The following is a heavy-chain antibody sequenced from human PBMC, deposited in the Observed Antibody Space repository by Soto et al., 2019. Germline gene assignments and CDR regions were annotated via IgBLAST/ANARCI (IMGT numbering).Heavy chain of an antibody. CDR1: GFSFRGYG. J-gene: IGHJ4*02. CDR2: IAYDGSKK. D-gene: IGHD6-13*01. Sequence: QVQLVESGGGVVQPGRSLRLSCAASGFSFRGYGMHWVRQAPGKGLEWVAVIAYDGSKKFYGDSVKGRFTISRDNSKDTLDLQMNSLRVEDTAIYYCAKEGHDSSLDSWGQGTLVSVSS. V-gene: IGHV3-30*18. CDR3: AKEGHDSSLDS.